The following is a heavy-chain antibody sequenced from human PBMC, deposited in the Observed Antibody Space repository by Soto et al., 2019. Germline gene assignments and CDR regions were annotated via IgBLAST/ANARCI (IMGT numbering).Heavy chain of an antibody. CDR2: ISGDNGNT. CDR1: GYTFSSHG. CDR3: SRDLGYCTRSVCYHDAFDV. J-gene: IGHJ3*01. D-gene: IGHD2-8*01. Sequence: QVKLVQSGAEVMQPGASVKVSCKPSGYTFSSHGISWVRQAPGQGLEWMGWISGDNGNTNYAQKFQGRVTMNTDTSTSTDYMELMSLRSDDTAVYYCSRDLGYCTRSVCYHDAFDVWGRGTKVTVSS. V-gene: IGHV1-18*01.